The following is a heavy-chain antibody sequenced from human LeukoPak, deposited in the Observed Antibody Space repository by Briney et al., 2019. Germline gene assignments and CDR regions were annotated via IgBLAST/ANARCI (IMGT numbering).Heavy chain of an antibody. D-gene: IGHD2-15*01. Sequence: GGSLRLSCTASGFTFSNAWMNWVRQAPGKGLEWVGRIKSKVNGGTTDYAAPVNGRFTIARDEEKNTAYLQMNSLKTEDTAVYYCATGGYYFDYWGQGTLVTVSS. J-gene: IGHJ4*02. CDR2: IKSKVNGGTT. CDR3: ATGGYYFDY. V-gene: IGHV3-15*01. CDR1: GFTFSNAW.